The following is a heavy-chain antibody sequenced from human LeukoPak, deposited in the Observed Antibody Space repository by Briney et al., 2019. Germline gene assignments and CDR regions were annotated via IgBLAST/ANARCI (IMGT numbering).Heavy chain of an antibody. D-gene: IGHD4-11*01. CDR1: GGSISSYY. V-gene: IGHV4-59*01. CDR2: IYYSGST. J-gene: IGHJ4*02. CDR3: ARADFYSNYGFLFDY. Sequence: SETLSLTCTVSGGSISSYYWSWIRQPPGKGLEWIGYIYYSGSTNYNPSLKSRVTISVDTSKNQFSLKLSSVTAADTAVYYYARADFYSNYGFLFDYWGQGTLVTVSS.